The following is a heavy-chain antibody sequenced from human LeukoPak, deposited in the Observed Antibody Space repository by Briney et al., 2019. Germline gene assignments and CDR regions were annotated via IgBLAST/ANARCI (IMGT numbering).Heavy chain of an antibody. D-gene: IGHD3-10*01. CDR2: ITWGRDNL. J-gene: IGHJ6*02. V-gene: IGHV3-9*01. Sequence: GGSLRLSCAVSGFIFDDYAMHWVRQAPGKGLEWVSGITWGRDNLAYAASVKGRFTISRDNAKNTLYLQMNSLRAEDTAVYYCARDWKGYYYGPPHYYYGMDVWGQGTTVTVSS. CDR3: ARDWKGYYYGPPHYYYGMDV. CDR1: GFIFDDYA.